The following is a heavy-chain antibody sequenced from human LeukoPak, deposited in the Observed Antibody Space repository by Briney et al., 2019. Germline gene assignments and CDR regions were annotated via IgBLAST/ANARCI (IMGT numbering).Heavy chain of an antibody. J-gene: IGHJ4*02. CDR2: IYSGGST. CDR3: AKVLGGYYDSSGYLIDY. CDR1: GGSISSSTYY. Sequence: ETLSLTCTVSGGSISSSTYYWGWIRQPPGKGLEWVSVIYSGGSTYYADSVKGRFTISRDNSKNTLYLQMNSLRAEDTAVYYCAKVLGGYYDSSGYLIDYWGQGTLVTISS. V-gene: IGHV3-53*01. D-gene: IGHD3-22*01.